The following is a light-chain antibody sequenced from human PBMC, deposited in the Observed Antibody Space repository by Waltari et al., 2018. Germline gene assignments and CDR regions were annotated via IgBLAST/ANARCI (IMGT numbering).Light chain of an antibody. Sequence: DIVMTQSPDSLAVSLGERATITRQFSQSLLYRSSNRNALAWYQPKPGQPPKLLFFWAATRESGAPDRFSVSGSGTDFPLTIRRLQAEDVAVYYCQQYYNAPLTFGGGTKVEIK. CDR2: WAA. CDR1: QSLLYRSSNRNA. V-gene: IGKV4-1*01. J-gene: IGKJ4*01. CDR3: QQYYNAPLT.